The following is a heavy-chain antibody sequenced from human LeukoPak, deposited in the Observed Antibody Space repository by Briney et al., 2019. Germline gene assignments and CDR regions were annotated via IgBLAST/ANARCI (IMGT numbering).Heavy chain of an antibody. Sequence: ASVKVSCKTSGYTFTYYVISRVRQAPGQGLEWMGWINAYNGNTNDAQKFQGRVTMTTDTSTSTAYMELRSLRSDDTAVYYCARGEKPYDYWGQGTLVSVSS. V-gene: IGHV1-18*01. D-gene: IGHD1-26*01. J-gene: IGHJ4*02. CDR1: GYTFTYYV. CDR3: ARGEKPYDY. CDR2: INAYNGNT.